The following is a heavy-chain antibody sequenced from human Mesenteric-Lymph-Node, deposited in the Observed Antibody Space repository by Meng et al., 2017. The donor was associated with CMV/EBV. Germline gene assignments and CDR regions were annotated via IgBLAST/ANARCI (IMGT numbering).Heavy chain of an antibody. CDR3: ARGPDIGGF. CDR1: GFTFSSYS. CDR2: IKEDGSTK. J-gene: IGHJ4*02. Sequence: GESLKISCAASGFTFSSYSMNWVRQAPGKGLEWVANIKEDGSTKLYVDSVKGRFTISRDNAKNSLFLQMNSLRVEDTAVYYCARGPDIGGFWGQGTLVTVSS. V-gene: IGHV3-7*01. D-gene: IGHD5-12*01.